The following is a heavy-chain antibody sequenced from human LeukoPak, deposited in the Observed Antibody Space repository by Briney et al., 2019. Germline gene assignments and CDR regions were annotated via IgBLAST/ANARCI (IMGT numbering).Heavy chain of an antibody. V-gene: IGHV4-34*01. Sequence: SETLSLTCVVYGGSFSGYYWSWIRQPPGKGLEWIGEIDQSGTTNYNPSLTSRVTISIDTSKKQFSLTLTSMTAADTAVYYCARVPHYYFGYGYFDIWGQGTRVTVSS. CDR3: ARVPHYYFGYGYFDI. D-gene: IGHD3-10*01. J-gene: IGHJ4*02. CDR2: IDQSGTT. CDR1: GGSFSGYY.